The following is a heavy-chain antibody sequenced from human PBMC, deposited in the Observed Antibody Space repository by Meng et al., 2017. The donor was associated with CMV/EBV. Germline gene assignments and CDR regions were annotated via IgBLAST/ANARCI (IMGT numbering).Heavy chain of an antibody. CDR1: GFAVSGNY. V-gene: IGHV3-53*01. Sequence: GESLKISCAASGFAVSGNYMSWVRQAPGKGLQWVSVIYSGDSTYYADSVKGRFTISRDNSKNTLYLQMNSLRAEDTAVYYCARAYDYGDYDSCYFDYWGQGTTVTVSS. D-gene: IGHD4-17*01. CDR3: ARAYDYGDYDSCYFDY. CDR2: IYSGDST. J-gene: IGHJ4*02.